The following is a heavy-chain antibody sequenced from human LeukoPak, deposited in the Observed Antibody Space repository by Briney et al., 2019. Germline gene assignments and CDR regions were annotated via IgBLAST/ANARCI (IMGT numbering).Heavy chain of an antibody. J-gene: IGHJ6*03. V-gene: IGHV4-59*01. Sequence: SETLSLTCTVSGGPISSYYWSWIRQPPGKGLEWVGYIYYSGSTNYNPSHKSQVTISVYTSKNQFSLKLSSVTAADTAMYYCARTVVVAATYYYYYMDVGGKGTTVTVSS. D-gene: IGHD2-15*01. CDR1: GGPISSYY. CDR2: IYYSGST. CDR3: ARTVVVAATYYYYYMDV.